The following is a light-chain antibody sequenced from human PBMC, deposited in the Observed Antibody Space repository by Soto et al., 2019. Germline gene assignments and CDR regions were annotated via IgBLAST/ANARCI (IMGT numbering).Light chain of an antibody. Sequence: QSALTQPASVSGSPGQSITISCTGTTSDVGSCDCVSWYQQHPDKAPKLLIYEVNYRPSGVSNRFSGSKSGNTASLTISGLQAEDEADYYCSSFTTTSTYVFGIGTKLTVL. CDR1: TSDVGSCDC. J-gene: IGLJ1*01. V-gene: IGLV2-14*01. CDR2: EVN. CDR3: SSFTTTSTYV.